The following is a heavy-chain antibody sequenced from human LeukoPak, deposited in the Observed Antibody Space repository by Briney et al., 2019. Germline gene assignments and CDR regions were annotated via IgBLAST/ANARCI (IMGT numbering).Heavy chain of an antibody. V-gene: IGHV3-30-3*01. J-gene: IGHJ4*02. D-gene: IGHD3-10*01. CDR3: ARVPHLYYGSGSYQLDY. CDR2: ISYDGSNK. CDR1: GFTFSSYA. Sequence: GGSLRLSCAASGFTFSSYAMHWVRQAPGKGLEWVAVISYDGSNKYYADSVKGRFTISRDNSKNTLYLQMNSLRADDTALYYCARVPHLYYGSGSYQLDYWGQGTLVTVSS.